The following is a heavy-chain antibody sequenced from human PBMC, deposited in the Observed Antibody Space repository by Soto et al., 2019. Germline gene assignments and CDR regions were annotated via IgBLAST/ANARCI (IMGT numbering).Heavy chain of an antibody. V-gene: IGHV3-23*01. D-gene: IGHD2-8*01. CDR3: VKAVYLLDFDY. CDR1: GFTFSSYA. Sequence: LRLSCAASGFTFSSYAMTWVRQAPGKGLEWVSTISGTGTTTYYADSVKGRFTISRDNSKNTLYLQMYSLRTEDTAVYYCVKAVYLLDFDYWGQGTLVTVSS. CDR2: ISGTGTTT. J-gene: IGHJ4*02.